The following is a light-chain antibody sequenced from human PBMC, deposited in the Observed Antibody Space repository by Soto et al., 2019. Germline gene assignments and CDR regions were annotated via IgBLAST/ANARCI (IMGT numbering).Light chain of an antibody. Sequence: QSALTQPASVSGSPGQSITISCTGTSSDVGAYNFVSWYQQHPGKVPKLIIHEVSNRPSGVSNRFSGSKSGNTASLTISGLQTEDEADYYCSSHGGSSPFYVFGTGTTLTVL. J-gene: IGLJ1*01. CDR3: SSHGGSSPFYV. CDR1: SSDVGAYNF. CDR2: EVS. V-gene: IGLV2-14*01.